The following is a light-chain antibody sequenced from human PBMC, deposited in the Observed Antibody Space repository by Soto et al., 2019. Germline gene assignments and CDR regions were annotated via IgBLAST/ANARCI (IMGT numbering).Light chain of an antibody. CDR2: GAS. V-gene: IGKV3-15*01. CDR3: QQYYTTPYT. J-gene: IGKJ2*01. Sequence: EVVLTQSLATLSVSPGAGATLSCRASQSVGSNLAWYQQKPGQTPRVLIYGASTRAIGIPARFSGSGFGTEFTLTISSLQSEDVAVYYCQQYYTTPYTFGQGTKLEIK. CDR1: QSVGSN.